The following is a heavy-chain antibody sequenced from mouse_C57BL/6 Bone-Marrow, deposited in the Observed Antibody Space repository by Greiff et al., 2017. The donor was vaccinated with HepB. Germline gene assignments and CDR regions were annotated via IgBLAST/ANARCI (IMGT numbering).Heavy chain of an antibody. CDR2: IDPANGNT. CDR1: GFNIKNTY. CDR3: ARVTTVVATRDYAMDY. D-gene: IGHD1-1*01. V-gene: IGHV14-3*01. Sequence: DVQLQESVAELVRPGASVKLSCTASGFNIKNTYMHWVKQRPEQGLEWIGRIDPANGNTKYAPKFQGKATITADTSSNTAYLQLSSLTSEDPAIYYCARVTTVVATRDYAMDYWGQGTSVTVSS. J-gene: IGHJ4*01.